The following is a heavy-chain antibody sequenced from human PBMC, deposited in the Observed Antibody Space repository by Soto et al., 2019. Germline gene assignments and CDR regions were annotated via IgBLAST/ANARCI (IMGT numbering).Heavy chain of an antibody. CDR1: GYSISSGYY. CDR3: ARDSGYYSYSPRLESSSWYGTFYYYYGMDV. V-gene: IGHV4-38-2*02. Sequence: PSATLSITCAVPGYSISSGYYWGWIRQPPGKGLEWIGIIYHSGSTYYNPSLKSRVTISVDTSKNQFSLKLSSVTAADTAVYYCARDSGYYSYSPRLESSSWYGTFYYYYGMDVWGQGTTVTVSS. J-gene: IGHJ6*02. D-gene: IGHD6-13*01. CDR2: IYHSGST.